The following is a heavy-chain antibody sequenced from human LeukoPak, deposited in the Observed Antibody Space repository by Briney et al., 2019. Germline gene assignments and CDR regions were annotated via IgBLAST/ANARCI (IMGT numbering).Heavy chain of an antibody. D-gene: IGHD2/OR15-2a*01. CDR2: ISGSGGST. J-gene: IGHJ4*02. V-gene: IGHV3-23*01. CDR3: ARDDLSGDY. Sequence: GRSLRLSCAASGFTFSSYAMSWVRQAPGKGLEWVSAISGSGGSTYYADSVKGRFTISRDNAKNSLYLQMNSLRAEDTAVYYCARDDLSGDYWGQGTLVTVSS. CDR1: GFTFSSYA.